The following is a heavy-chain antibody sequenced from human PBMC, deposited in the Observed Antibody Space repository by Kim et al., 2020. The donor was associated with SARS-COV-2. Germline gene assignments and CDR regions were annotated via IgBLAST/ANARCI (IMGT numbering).Heavy chain of an antibody. V-gene: IGHV3-15*01. Sequence: KGRFTISRDDSKNTLYLQMNSLKTEDTAVYYCTTGGRGLVRYYYYYGMDVWGQGTTVTVSS. J-gene: IGHJ6*02. D-gene: IGHD6-19*01. CDR3: TTGGRGLVRYYYYYGMDV.